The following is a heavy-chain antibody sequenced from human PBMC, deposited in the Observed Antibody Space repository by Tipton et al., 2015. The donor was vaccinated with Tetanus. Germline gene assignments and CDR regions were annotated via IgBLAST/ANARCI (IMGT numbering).Heavy chain of an antibody. CDR3: ARANNDIPKKGPFDF. V-gene: IGHV4-61*01. CDR2: VYHSGLT. CDR1: GASARSEKYY. J-gene: IGHJ4*02. D-gene: IGHD1-1*01. Sequence: TLSLTCFVSGASARSEKYYWSWIRQPPGKELEWVGYVYHSGLTNYNPSLKDRLTISRGTSRNQFSLTLTSVTAADTAVYFCARANNDIPKKGPFDFWGQGILVIVSA.